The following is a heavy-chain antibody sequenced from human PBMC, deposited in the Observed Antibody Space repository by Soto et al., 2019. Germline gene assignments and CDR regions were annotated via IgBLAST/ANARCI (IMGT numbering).Heavy chain of an antibody. D-gene: IGHD1-26*01. J-gene: IGHJ6*02. CDR1: GFTFSSYP. CDR2: ISGSGTS. Sequence: VGSLRISCAASGFTFSSYPMVWVRQAPGKGLESISSISGSGTSYYADSVKGRFTIFRDNSENTLYLQMNSLRAEDTAVYYCAKVITTDISYWYGMDVWGQGTTVTVSS. V-gene: IGHV3-23*01. CDR3: AKVITTDISYWYGMDV.